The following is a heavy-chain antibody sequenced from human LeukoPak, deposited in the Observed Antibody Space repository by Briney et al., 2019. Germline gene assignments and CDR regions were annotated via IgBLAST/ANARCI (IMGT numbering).Heavy chain of an antibody. D-gene: IGHD6-19*01. V-gene: IGHV4-4*07. CDR1: GGSISSYY. CDR2: IYTSGST. CDR3: ARGVYSRGWNPLYYYGMDV. Sequence: SETLSLTCTVSGGSISSYYWSWIRQPAGKGLEWIGRIYTSGSTNYNPSLKSRVTISVDTSKNQFSLKLSSVTAADTAVYYCARGVYSRGWNPLYYYGMDVWGQGTTVTVSS. J-gene: IGHJ6*02.